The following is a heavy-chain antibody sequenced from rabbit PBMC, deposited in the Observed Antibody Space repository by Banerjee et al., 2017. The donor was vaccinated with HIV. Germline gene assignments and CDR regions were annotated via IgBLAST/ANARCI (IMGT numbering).Heavy chain of an antibody. V-gene: IGHV1S40*01. D-gene: IGHD4-1*01. Sequence: QSLQESGGGLVKPGGTLTLTCKASGIDFSSSDYMSWVRQAPGKGLEWIGCIYTGSSGSTGYASWAKGRFTISKTSSTTVTLQMTSLTAADTATYLCARDLAGVIGWNFNLWGPGTLVTVS. CDR1: GIDFSSSDY. J-gene: IGHJ4*01. CDR2: IYTGSSGST. CDR3: ARDLAGVIGWNFNL.